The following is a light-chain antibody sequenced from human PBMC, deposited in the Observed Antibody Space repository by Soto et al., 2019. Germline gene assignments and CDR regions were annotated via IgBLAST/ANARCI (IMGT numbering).Light chain of an antibody. V-gene: IGKV3-11*01. J-gene: IGKJ2*01. CDR3: QQSSSWPPAYT. Sequence: EIVLTQSPATLSLSPGERATLSCRASQSVSSYLAWYQQNPGQAPRLLIYDASDRATGIPARFSGSGSGTDFTLAISSLEPEDFAVYYCQQSSSWPPAYTFGQGTKLEIK. CDR2: DAS. CDR1: QSVSSY.